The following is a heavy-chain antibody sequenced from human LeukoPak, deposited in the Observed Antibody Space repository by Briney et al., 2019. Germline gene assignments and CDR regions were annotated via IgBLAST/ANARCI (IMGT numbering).Heavy chain of an antibody. CDR3: ARQAGMFTTFDF. Sequence: PSETLPLTCTVSSGSISTYYWTWIRQPPGKGLEWIGYISYSGSTKYNPSLTRRTTISLDTSKNQFSLELRSMTAADTAIYYCARQAGMFTTFDFWGQGILVTVSS. D-gene: IGHD3-22*01. CDR1: SGSISTYY. J-gene: IGHJ4*02. V-gene: IGHV4-59*08. CDR2: ISYSGST.